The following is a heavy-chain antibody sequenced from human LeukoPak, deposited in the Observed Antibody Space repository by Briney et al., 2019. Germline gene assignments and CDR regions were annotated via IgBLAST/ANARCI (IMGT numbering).Heavy chain of an antibody. J-gene: IGHJ3*02. V-gene: IGHV3-30*04. CDR3: ARVDDLDAFDM. CDR1: GFTFSNHA. Sequence: GGSLRLSCVTSGFTFSNHAMHWVRQGPGKGLEWVAVISDDGSSKFYADSVKGRFTIFRDNSKNTLFLQINGLRPEDTAVYYCARVDDLDAFDMGGQGTLVTVSS. D-gene: IGHD2-2*03. CDR2: ISDDGSSK.